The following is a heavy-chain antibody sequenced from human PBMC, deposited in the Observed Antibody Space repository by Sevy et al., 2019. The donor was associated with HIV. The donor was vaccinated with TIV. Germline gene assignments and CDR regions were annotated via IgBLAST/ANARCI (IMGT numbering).Heavy chain of an antibody. CDR3: AKGGGGHYDPDEIGYYFYYYNMDV. V-gene: IGHV3-23*01. CDR1: GFSFDSYG. D-gene: IGHD3-22*01. CDR2: ISGSGTRT. J-gene: IGHJ6*03. Sequence: GGSLRLSCAASGFSFDSYGMTWVRQAPGKGLEWVSGISGSGTRTYYADSVKGRFIISRDNSKNTLYLQMNSLRSEDTAIYYFAKGGGGHYDPDEIGYYFYYYNMDVWGKGTTVTVSS.